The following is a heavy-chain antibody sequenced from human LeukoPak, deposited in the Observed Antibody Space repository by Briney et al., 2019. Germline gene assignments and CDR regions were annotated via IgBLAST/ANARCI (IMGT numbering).Heavy chain of an antibody. D-gene: IGHD4-17*01. CDR2: ISGSGGST. CDR1: GFTFSSYA. V-gene: IGHV3-23*01. Sequence: GGSLRLSGAASGFTFSSYAMSWVRQAQGKGLEWVSAISGSGGSTYYADSVKGRFTISRDNSKNTLYLQMNSLRAEDTAVYYCAKGFDYAVWYYFDYWGQGTLVTVSS. CDR3: AKGFDYAVWYYFDY. J-gene: IGHJ4*02.